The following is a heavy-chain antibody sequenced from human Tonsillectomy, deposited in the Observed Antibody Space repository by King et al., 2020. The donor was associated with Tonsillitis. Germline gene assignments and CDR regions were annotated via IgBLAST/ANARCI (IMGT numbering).Heavy chain of an antibody. D-gene: IGHD6-13*01. CDR3: AGLTAAGRNNFYGMDV. J-gene: IGHJ6*02. V-gene: IGHV3-21*01. CDR1: GFTFRYYS. Sequence: EVQLVESGGGLVKPGGSLTLSCVASGFTFRYYSMSWVRQAPGKGLEWVSSITSSGNYMYYADSVKGRFTISRDNAKNSVYLQMYGLRAEDTAVYSCAGLTAAGRNNFYGMDVWGQGTTVTVSS. CDR2: ITSSGNYM.